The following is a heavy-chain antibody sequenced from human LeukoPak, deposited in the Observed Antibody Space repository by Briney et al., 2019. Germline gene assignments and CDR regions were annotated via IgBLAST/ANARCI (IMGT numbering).Heavy chain of an antibody. CDR1: GFTFSNYG. D-gene: IGHD3-10*01. J-gene: IGHJ4*02. V-gene: IGHV3-30*18. CDR2: ISLDGSNK. Sequence: PGGSLRLSCAASGFTFSNYGMHWVRQAPAKGLEWVAVISLDGSNKHYADSVKGRFTISRDNSKNTLYLQMNSLRAEDTAVYYCAKVWVRGVINYWGQGTPVTVSS. CDR3: AKVWVRGVINY.